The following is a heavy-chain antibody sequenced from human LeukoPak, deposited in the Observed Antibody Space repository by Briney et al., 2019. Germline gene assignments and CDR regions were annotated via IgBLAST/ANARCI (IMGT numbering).Heavy chain of an antibody. D-gene: IGHD4-11*01. CDR3: ARDPPHDYSNYPVDYYYYMVV. CDR1: GYTFTSYG. V-gene: IGHV1-18*01. Sequence: ASVRVSCKASGYTFTSYGISWVRQAPGQGLEWMGWISAYNGNTNYAQKLQGRVTMTTDTSTSTAYMELRSLRSDDTAVYYCARDPPHDYSNYPVDYYYYMVVWGKGTTVTVSS. J-gene: IGHJ6*03. CDR2: ISAYNGNT.